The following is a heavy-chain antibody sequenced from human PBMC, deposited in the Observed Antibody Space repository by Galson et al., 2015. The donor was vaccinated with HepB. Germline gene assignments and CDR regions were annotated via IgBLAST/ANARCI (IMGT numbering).Heavy chain of an antibody. J-gene: IGHJ4*02. CDR2: IKQDGSEK. V-gene: IGHV3-7*03. CDR3: ARDLGIQLWSGQFDY. D-gene: IGHD5-18*01. Sequence: SLRLSCAASGFTFSSYWMSWVRQAPGQGLEWVANIKQDGSEKYYVDSVKGRFTISRDNAKNSLYLQMNSLRAEDTAVYYCARDLGIQLWSGQFDYWGQGTLVTVSS. CDR1: GFTFSSYW.